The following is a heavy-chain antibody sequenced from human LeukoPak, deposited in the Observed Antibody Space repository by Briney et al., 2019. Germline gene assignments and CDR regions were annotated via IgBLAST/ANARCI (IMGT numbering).Heavy chain of an antibody. J-gene: IGHJ5*02. V-gene: IGHV4-30-4*07. D-gene: IGHD3-16*01. Sequence: PSQTLSLTCAVSGGSISSGGYSWSWIRQPPGKGLEWIGYIYYSGSTYYNPSLKSRVTISLDTSKNQFSLKLSSVTAADTAVYYCARERSYEGWFDPWGQGTLVTVSS. CDR1: GGSISSGGYS. CDR2: IYYSGST. CDR3: ARERSYEGWFDP.